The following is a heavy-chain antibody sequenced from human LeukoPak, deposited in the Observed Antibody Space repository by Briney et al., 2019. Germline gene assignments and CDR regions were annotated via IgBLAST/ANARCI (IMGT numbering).Heavy chain of an antibody. V-gene: IGHV3-7*04. Sequence: PGGSLRLSCAASGFTVSSYEMNWVRQAPGKGLEWVANIKQDGSEKYYVVSVKGRFTISRDNAKNSLYLQMNSLRVEDTAVYYCARDGQQLGFWGQGTLVIVSS. CDR1: GFTVSSYE. D-gene: IGHD6-13*01. CDR3: ARDGQQLGF. J-gene: IGHJ4*02. CDR2: IKQDGSEK.